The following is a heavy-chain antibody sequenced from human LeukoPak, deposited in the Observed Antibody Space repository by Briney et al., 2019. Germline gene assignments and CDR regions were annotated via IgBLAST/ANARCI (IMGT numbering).Heavy chain of an antibody. V-gene: IGHV4-34*01. J-gene: IGHJ5*02. CDR2: INHSGST. CDR3: ARAGLRFLEWLSNAKSNWFDP. Sequence: SETLSLTCAVYGGSFSGYYWSWIRQPPGKGLEWIGEINHSGSTNYNPSLKSRVTISVDTSKNQFSLKLSSVTAADTAVYYCARAGLRFLEWLSNAKSNWFDPWGQGTLVTVSS. D-gene: IGHD3-3*01. CDR1: GGSFSGYY.